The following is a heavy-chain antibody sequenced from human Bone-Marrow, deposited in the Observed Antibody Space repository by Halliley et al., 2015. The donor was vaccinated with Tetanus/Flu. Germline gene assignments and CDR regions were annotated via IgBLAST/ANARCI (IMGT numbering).Heavy chain of an antibody. J-gene: IGHJ3*01. CDR2: SHRGDSET. Sequence: KGMGVSHRGDSETTYSPSFQGQVSISANKPISTAYLQWSGLRASGTAIYYCARRGQWVGFDVWGQGTTVTVSS. CDR3: ARRGQWVGFDV. D-gene: IGHD6-19*01. V-gene: IGHV5-51*04.